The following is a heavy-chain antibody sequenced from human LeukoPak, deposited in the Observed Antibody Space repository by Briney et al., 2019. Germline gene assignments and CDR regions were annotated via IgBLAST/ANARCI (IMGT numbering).Heavy chain of an antibody. V-gene: IGHV4-4*09. CDR2: IHSSGYT. CDR3: ARVGRDYYDSSGYGY. J-gene: IGHJ4*02. CDR1: GGPIISNY. Sequence: SETLSLTCTVSGGPIISNYWSWIRQPPGQGLEWIAYIHSSGYTNYNPSLKSRVTISVDTSKNQFSLKLSSVTAADTAVYYCARVGRDYYDSSGYGYWGQGTLVTVSS. D-gene: IGHD3-22*01.